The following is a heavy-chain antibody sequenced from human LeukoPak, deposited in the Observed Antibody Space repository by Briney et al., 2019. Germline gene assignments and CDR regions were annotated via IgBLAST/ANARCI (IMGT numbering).Heavy chain of an antibody. V-gene: IGHV4-59*08. CDR2: IYYSGST. Sequence: SETLSLTCTVSGGSISNYWSWLRQPPGKGLEWIGYIYYSGSTNYNPSLKSRVTISVDTSKNQFSLKLSSVTAADTAVYYCARHSYDYVWGSYRQYNWFDPWGQGTLVTVSS. D-gene: IGHD3-16*02. J-gene: IGHJ5*02. CDR1: GGSISNY. CDR3: ARHSYDYVWGSYRQYNWFDP.